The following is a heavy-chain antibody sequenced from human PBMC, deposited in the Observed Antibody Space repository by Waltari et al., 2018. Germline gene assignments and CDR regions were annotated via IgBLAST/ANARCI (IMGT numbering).Heavy chain of an antibody. CDR2: IYTSGST. CDR3: ARDGPQYSGSHNWFDP. D-gene: IGHD1-26*01. Sequence: QVQLQESGPGLVKPSQTLSLTCTVSGGSISRGSYYWSWIRQPAGKGLEWIGYIYTSGSTNYNPSLKSRVTISVDTSKNQFSLKLSSVTAADTAVYYCARDGPQYSGSHNWFDPWGQGTLVTVSS. V-gene: IGHV4-61*09. CDR1: GGSISRGSYY. J-gene: IGHJ5*02.